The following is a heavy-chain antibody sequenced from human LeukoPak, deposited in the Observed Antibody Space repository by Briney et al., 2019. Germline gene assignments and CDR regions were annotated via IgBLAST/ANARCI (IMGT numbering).Heavy chain of an antibody. CDR1: GFTFSSYW. V-gene: IGHV3-7*01. J-gene: IGHJ5*02. CDR3: ARGTSGAFDR. Sequence: PGGSLRLSCAASGFTFSSYWMTWVRQAPGKGLEWVANIKRDGSEKYHVDSVKGRFTFSRDNAKNSLYLQMNSLRAEDTAVYYCARGTSGAFDRWGQGTLVTVSS. D-gene: IGHD1-14*01. CDR2: IKRDGSEK.